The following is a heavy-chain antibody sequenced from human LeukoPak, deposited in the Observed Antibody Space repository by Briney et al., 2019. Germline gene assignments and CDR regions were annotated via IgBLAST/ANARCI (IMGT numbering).Heavy chain of an antibody. CDR1: GFTFSSYW. J-gene: IGHJ2*01. CDR3: ARKYIVGATDVPYWYFDL. Sequence: GGSLRLSCAASGFTFSSYWMSWVRQAPGKGLEWVANIKQDGSEKYYVDSVKGRFTISRDNAKNSLYLQMNSLRAEDTAVYYCARKYIVGATDVPYWYFDLWGRGTLVTVSS. D-gene: IGHD1-26*01. CDR2: IKQDGSEK. V-gene: IGHV3-7*01.